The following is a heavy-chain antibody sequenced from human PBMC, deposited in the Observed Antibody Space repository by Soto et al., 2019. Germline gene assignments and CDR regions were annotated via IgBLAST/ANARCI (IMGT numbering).Heavy chain of an antibody. CDR1: GFTLSGYA. CDR2: ISSNK. Sequence: GGSLRLSCAASGFTLSGYAMDWVRQAPGKGLEYVSGISSNKYYADSVKGRFTISRDNSKNTLYLQMNSLRAEDTAVYYCAKETYGSGSYRGNYYYGMDVWGQGTTVTVSS. J-gene: IGHJ6*02. CDR3: AKETYGSGSYRGNYYYGMDV. V-gene: IGHV3-64*04. D-gene: IGHD3-10*01.